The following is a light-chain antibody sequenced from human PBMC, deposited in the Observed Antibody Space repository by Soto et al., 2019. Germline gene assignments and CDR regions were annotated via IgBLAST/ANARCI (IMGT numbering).Light chain of an antibody. CDR1: QTVGTS. V-gene: IGKV3-15*01. CDR3: QQYNHWPPIT. Sequence: ETVLTQSPDTLSVSPGDRATLSCRASQTVGTSLAWYQQKPGQAPRLLLHSATTRATGVPVRFSGSGSGTELTLTITRLQSEDSAVYYCQQYNHWPPITCGPGTRL. CDR2: SAT. J-gene: IGKJ5*01.